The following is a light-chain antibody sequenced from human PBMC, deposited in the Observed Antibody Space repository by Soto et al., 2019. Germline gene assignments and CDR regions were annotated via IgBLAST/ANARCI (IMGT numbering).Light chain of an antibody. J-gene: IGKJ2*01. CDR1: QSVGIW. CDR2: KAS. V-gene: IGKV1-5*03. Sequence: DIQMTQSPSTLSASAGDRITITCRASQSVGIWLAWYQQKPGKAPNLLIYKASTLETGVPSRFSGSGSGTAFTLTISSLQPDDFATYYCQQYNSYPKNFGQGTKVEIK. CDR3: QQYNSYPKN.